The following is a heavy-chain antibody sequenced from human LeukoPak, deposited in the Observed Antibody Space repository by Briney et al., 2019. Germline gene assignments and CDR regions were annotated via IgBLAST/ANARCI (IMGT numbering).Heavy chain of an antibody. CDR1: GGSISSYY. D-gene: IGHD2-15*01. CDR3: ARLTPSYCSGGSCYQPHYYYGMDV. Sequence: PSETLSLTCTVSGGSISSYYWSWIRQPPGKGLEWIGYIYYSGSTNYNPSLKSRVTISVDTSKNQFSLKLSSVTAADTAVYYCARLTPSYCSGGSCYQPHYYYGMDVWGQGTTVTVSS. V-gene: IGHV4-59*01. J-gene: IGHJ6*02. CDR2: IYYSGST.